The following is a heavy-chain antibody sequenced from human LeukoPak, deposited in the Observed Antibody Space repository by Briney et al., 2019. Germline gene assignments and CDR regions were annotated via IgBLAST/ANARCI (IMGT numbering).Heavy chain of an antibody. CDR3: ARSVSPIRFDF. D-gene: IGHD2-8*01. CDR2: IYSDGNT. CDR1: GFSVSSDY. J-gene: IGHJ4*02. V-gene: IGHV3-53*01. Sequence: PGGSLRLSCAASGFSVSSDYMSWVRQAPGKGLEWVSVIYSDGNTYYADSVKGRFTISGDNSKNTLYLQMNSLRVEDTAVYYRARSVSPIRFDFWGQGTLVIVSS.